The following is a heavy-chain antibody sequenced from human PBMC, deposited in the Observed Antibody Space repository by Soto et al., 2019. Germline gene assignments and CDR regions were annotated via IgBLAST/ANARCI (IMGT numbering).Heavy chain of an antibody. Sequence: GGSLRLSCAASGFIFSDYYMSWIRQAPGKGLEWISYISSSYSYTNYADSVKGRFTISRDNAKNSLYLQMNSLRAEDTAVYYCARVRITYYYDSSGHPLGYYFDYWGQGTLVTVSS. D-gene: IGHD3-22*01. CDR2: ISSSYSYT. CDR3: ARVRITYYYDSSGHPLGYYFDY. J-gene: IGHJ4*02. V-gene: IGHV3-11*06. CDR1: GFIFSDYY.